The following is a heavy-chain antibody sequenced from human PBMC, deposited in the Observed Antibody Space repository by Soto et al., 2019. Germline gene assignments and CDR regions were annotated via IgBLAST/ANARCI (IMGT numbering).Heavy chain of an antibody. CDR2: MIPIFGTT. CDR1: GGTFNRQA. D-gene: IGHD3-10*02. Sequence: QVVQSGAEVKKHGSSVKVSCKASGGTFNRQAFSWVRQAPRQGLEWMGGMIPIFGTTDYSQKFQGRVTITGDEATSTAYMERSSLTSEDRAVYYCARVDSSMLEGGEWFDPWGQGTLVTVSS. V-gene: IGHV1-69*12. CDR3: ARVDSSMLEGGEWFDP. J-gene: IGHJ5*02.